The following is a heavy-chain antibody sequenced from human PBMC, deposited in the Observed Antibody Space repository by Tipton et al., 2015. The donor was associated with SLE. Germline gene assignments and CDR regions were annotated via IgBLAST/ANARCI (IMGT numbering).Heavy chain of an antibody. CDR1: GFTFSSYW. CDR3: ARLRLKPSRYMDV. J-gene: IGHJ6*03. Sequence: SLRLSCAASGFTFSSYWMSWVRQAPGKGLEWLANIKEDGSEKYYVDSVKGRFTISRDNAKNSLYLQMNSLRAEDTAVYYCARLRLKPSRYMDVWGKGTTVTASS. CDR2: IKEDGSEK. V-gene: IGHV3-7*01.